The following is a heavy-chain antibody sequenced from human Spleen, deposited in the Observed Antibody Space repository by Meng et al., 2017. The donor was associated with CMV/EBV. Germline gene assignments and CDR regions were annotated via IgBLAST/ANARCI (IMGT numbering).Heavy chain of an antibody. Sequence: ASVKVSCKASGYTFTNYGISWVRQAPGRGLEWIGWISPYDGPNYARNLRGRVTLTTDTSTTTAYMELRSLRSDDTAVYYCARDLEYCGSTSCFEDCFDPWDQGTLVTVSS. V-gene: IGHV1-18*01. CDR1: GYTFTNYG. CDR2: ISPYDGP. J-gene: IGHJ5*02. CDR3: ARDLEYCGSTSCFEDCFDP. D-gene: IGHD2-2*01.